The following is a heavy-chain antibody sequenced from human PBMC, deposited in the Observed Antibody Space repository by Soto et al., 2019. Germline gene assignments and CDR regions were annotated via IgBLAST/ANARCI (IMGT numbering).Heavy chain of an antibody. CDR3: ARGGDYYYYYGMDV. V-gene: IGHV4-30-4*01. Sequence: TLSLTCTVSGGSISSGDYYWSWIRQPPGKGLEWIGYIYYSGSTYYNPSLKSRVTISVDTSKNQFSLKLSSVTAADTAVYYCARGGDYYYYYGMDVWGQGTTVTVSS. CDR2: IYYSGST. D-gene: IGHD3-3*01. J-gene: IGHJ6*02. CDR1: GGSISSGDYY.